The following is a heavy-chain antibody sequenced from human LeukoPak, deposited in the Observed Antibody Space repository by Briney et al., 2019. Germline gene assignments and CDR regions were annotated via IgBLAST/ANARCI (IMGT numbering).Heavy chain of an antibody. CDR1: GYTFTGYY. CDR2: INPNSGGT. J-gene: IGHJ4*02. CDR3: ARPYYDFWSGYNIYYFDY. Sequence: GASVKVSCKASGYTFTGYYMHWVRQAPGQGLEWMGWINPNSGGTNYAQKFQGRVTMTRDTSISTAYMELSRLRSDDTAVYYCARPYYDFWSGYNIYYFDYWGQGTLVTVSS. D-gene: IGHD3-3*01. V-gene: IGHV1-2*02.